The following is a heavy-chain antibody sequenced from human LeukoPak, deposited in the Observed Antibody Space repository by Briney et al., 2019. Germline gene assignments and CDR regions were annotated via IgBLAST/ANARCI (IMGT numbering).Heavy chain of an antibody. J-gene: IGHJ5*02. CDR3: ARARRGGADP. V-gene: IGHV4-59*08. Sequence: PSETLSLTCTVSGGSISSYYWSWIRQPPGKGLEWIGYIYYSGGTNYNPSLKSRVTISVDTSKNQFSLKLSSVTAADTAVYYCARARRGGADPWGQGTLVTVSS. CDR1: GGSISSYY. D-gene: IGHD2-15*01. CDR2: IYYSGGT.